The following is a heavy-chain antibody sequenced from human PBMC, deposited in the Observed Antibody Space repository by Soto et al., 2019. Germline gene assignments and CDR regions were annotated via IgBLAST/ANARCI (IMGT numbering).Heavy chain of an antibody. CDR1: GYSFTSYW. J-gene: IGHJ1*01. V-gene: IGHV5-51*01. D-gene: IGHD2-15*01. CDR2: IYPGDSDT. Sequence: GESLKISCKGSGYSFTSYWIGWVCQMPGKGLEWMGIIYPGDSDTRYSPSFQGQVTISADKSISTAYLQWSSLKASDTAMYYCARLSHTDQDQKWEGDCSGGSCYSYFQHWGQGTLVTVSS. CDR3: ARLSHTDQDQKWEGDCSGGSCYSYFQH.